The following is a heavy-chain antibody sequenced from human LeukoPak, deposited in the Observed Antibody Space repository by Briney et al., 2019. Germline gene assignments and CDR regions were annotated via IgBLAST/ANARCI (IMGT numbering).Heavy chain of an antibody. CDR1: GGSISSYY. CDR2: IYYSGNT. J-gene: IGHJ4*02. D-gene: IGHD1-14*01. CDR3: ARQRDNTLSYFDY. V-gene: IGHV4-59*08. Sequence: SETLSLTCNVSGGSISSYYWSWIRQPPGQGLEWIGYIYYSGNTNYNPSPKTRTTISADTSKSQFSLKLSSVTAADTAMYYCARQRDNTLSYFDYWGQGTLVTVSS.